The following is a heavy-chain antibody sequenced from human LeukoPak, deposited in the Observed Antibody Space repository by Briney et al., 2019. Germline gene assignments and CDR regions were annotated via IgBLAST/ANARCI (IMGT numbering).Heavy chain of an antibody. CDR1: VFTFSTYW. J-gene: IGHJ4*02. CDR3: ARYTEYYFDY. D-gene: IGHD2-2*02. V-gene: IGHV3-7*01. CDR2: MKRDGSEV. Sequence: GGSLRLSCAASVFTFSTYWMTWVRQAPGKGLEWVANMKRDGSEVNYANSVKGHFTISRDNAKNSLYLQMNSLRAEDTAVYYCARYTEYYFDYWGQGTLVTVSS.